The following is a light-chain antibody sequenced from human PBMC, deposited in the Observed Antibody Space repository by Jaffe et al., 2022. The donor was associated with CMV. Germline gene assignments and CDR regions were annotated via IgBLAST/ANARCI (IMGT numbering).Light chain of an antibody. Sequence: ENVLTQSPGTLSLSPGERATLSCRASQSVSNNYLAWYQQKPGQAPRLLIYGASSRATGIPARFSGSGSGTDFTLTISRLEPEDFAVYYCQRYGNSPRTFGQGTRVEIK. CDR3: QRYGNSPRT. V-gene: IGKV3-20*01. CDR2: GAS. J-gene: IGKJ1*01. CDR1: QSVSNNY.